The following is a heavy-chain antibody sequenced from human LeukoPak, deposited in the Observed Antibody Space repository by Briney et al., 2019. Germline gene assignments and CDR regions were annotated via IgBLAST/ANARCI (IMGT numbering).Heavy chain of an antibody. CDR1: GFTFSSYG. J-gene: IGHJ4*02. CDR3: ARESESYDSSGSTFDY. CDR2: IRYDGSNK. Sequence: GGSLRLSCAASGFTFSSYGMHWVRQAPGKGLEWVAFIRYDGSNKYYADSVKGRFTISRDNSKNTLYLQMNSLRAEDTAVYYCARESESYDSSGSTFDYWGKGTLVTVSS. V-gene: IGHV3-30*02. D-gene: IGHD3-22*01.